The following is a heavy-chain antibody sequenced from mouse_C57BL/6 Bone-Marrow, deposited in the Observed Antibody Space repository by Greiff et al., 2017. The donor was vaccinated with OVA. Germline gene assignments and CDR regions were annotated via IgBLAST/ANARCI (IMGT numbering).Heavy chain of an antibody. V-gene: IGHV1-55*01. CDR1: GYTFTSYW. CDR2: IYPGSGST. Sequence: QVQLQQPGAELVKPGASVKMSCKASGYTFTSYWITWVKQRPGQGLEWIGDIYPGSGSTNYNEKFKSKATLTVDTSSSTAYMQLSSLTSEDSAVYYCATYGSSSPYAMDYWGQGTSVTVSS. CDR3: ATYGSSSPYAMDY. J-gene: IGHJ4*01. D-gene: IGHD1-1*01.